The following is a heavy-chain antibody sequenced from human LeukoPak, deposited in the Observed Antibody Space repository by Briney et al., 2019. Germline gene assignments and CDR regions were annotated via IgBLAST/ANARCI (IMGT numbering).Heavy chain of an antibody. J-gene: IGHJ4*02. CDR1: AYTFTGRS. Sequence: DASVKLSCKASAYTFTGRSMHWVRQGPGQGLGLVWGIKPSSGATSYAQKYRGRVTMTRDTYNRTSYMELSRLRSDDTALYYCASCYYDSSGYYYFDYWGQGTLVTVSS. CDR2: IKPSSGAT. V-gene: IGHV1-2*02. D-gene: IGHD3-22*01. CDR3: ASCYYDSSGYYYFDY.